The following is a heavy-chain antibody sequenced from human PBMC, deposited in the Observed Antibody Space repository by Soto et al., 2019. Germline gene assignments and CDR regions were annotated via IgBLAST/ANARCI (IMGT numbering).Heavy chain of an antibody. CDR1: GVTFGSYW. Sequence: GSLRLSCAASGVTFGSYWMSWVRQAPGKGLEWVANIKQDGGEKYYVDSVKGRFTISRDNAKNSLYLQMNSLRVEDTALYYCARRYSSSWSGFDPWGQGTLVTVSS. CDR3: ARRYSSSWSGFDP. D-gene: IGHD6-13*01. J-gene: IGHJ5*02. V-gene: IGHV3-7*01. CDR2: IKQDGGEK.